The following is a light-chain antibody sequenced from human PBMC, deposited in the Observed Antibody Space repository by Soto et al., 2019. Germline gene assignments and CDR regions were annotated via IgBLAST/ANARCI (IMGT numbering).Light chain of an antibody. CDR1: SSDVGGYNY. CDR3: SSYTSSSIHVL. CDR2: DVS. J-gene: IGLJ2*01. Sequence: QSALTQPASVSGSPGQSITISCTGTSSDVGGYNYVSWYQHHPGRAPKLMIYDVSNRPSGVSDRFSGSKSGNTASLTISGLQAEDEADYSCSSYTSSSIHVLFGGGTKLTLL. V-gene: IGLV2-14*03.